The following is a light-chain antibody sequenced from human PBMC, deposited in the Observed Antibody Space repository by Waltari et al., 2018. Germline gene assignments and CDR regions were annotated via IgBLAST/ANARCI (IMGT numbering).Light chain of an antibody. CDR2: DAS. J-gene: IGKJ2*01. Sequence: EIVVTQSPATLSVSPGEGSTPSCRASETIKTNLAWYQHKPGQAPRLLICDASTRATGIPARFSGSGSGTEFTLTISSLQSEDFAIYFCQQYNEWPPISTFGQGTNLEIK. CDR3: QQYNEWPPIST. CDR1: ETIKTN. V-gene: IGKV3-15*01.